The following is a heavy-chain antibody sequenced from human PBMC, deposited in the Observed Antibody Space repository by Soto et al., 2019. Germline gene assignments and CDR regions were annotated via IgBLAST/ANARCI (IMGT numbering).Heavy chain of an antibody. J-gene: IGHJ4*02. V-gene: IGHV4-30-4*01. D-gene: IGHD1-26*01. CDR1: GGSISSGDYY. CDR3: ARVLPLGGTTGVVDY. Sequence: QVQLQESGPGLVKPSQTLSLTCTVSGGSISSGDYYWSWIRQPPGKGLEWIGHIYYSGSTHNNPSLKSRVTISVDTSKNQFFLKLSSVTAADTAVYYCARVLPLGGTTGVVDYWGQGTLVTVSS. CDR2: IYYSGST.